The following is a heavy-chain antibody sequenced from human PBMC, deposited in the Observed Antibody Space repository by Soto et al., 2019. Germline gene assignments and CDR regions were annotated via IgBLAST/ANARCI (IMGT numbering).Heavy chain of an antibody. CDR3: ARESGGTTATLDYYYFYMDV. V-gene: IGHV1-2*04. Sequence: QVQLVQSGAEVKKPGASVRVSCKASGYSFSAYYIHWMRQAPGQGLEWMGWINPNSGGTKSAQKFQGWVTMTRDTSISTAYMELIRLKSDDTAVYFCARESGGTTATLDYYYFYMDVWGKGTTVTVSS. D-gene: IGHD4-17*01. J-gene: IGHJ6*03. CDR2: INPNSGGT. CDR1: GYSFSAYY.